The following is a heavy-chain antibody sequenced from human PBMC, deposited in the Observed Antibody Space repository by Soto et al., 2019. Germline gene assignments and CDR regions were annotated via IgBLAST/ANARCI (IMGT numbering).Heavy chain of an antibody. CDR2: ISGTGSTI. V-gene: IGHV3-48*01. CDR3: ARHWSGWYDY. CDR1: GFTFINYN. D-gene: IGHD6-19*01. Sequence: GGSLRLSCAASGFTFINYNMNWVRQAPGKGLEWVSYISGTGSTIYYADSVKGRFTISRDNAKNSLYLQVNSLRAEDTAVYYCARHWSGWYDYWGQGTLVTVSS. J-gene: IGHJ4*02.